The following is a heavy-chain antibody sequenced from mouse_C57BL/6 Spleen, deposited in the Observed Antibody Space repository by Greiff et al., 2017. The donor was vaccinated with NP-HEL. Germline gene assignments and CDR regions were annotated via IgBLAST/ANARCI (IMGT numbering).Heavy chain of an antibody. D-gene: IGHD1-1*01. Sequence: EVNVVESGAELVKPGASVKLSCTASGFNIKDYYMNWVKQRTEPGLEWIGRIDPEDGETKYAPQFQGKAPITADTSSNTAYLQLSSLTSEDTAVYDCASRHYYGSSSWYFDVWGTGTTVTVSS. CDR2: IDPEDGET. V-gene: IGHV14-2*01. J-gene: IGHJ1*03. CDR3: ASRHYYGSSSWYFDV. CDR1: GFNIKDYY.